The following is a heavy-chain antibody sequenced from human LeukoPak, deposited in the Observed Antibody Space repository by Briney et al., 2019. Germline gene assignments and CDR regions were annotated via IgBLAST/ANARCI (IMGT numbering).Heavy chain of an antibody. D-gene: IGHD6-13*01. CDR2: ISNSPINI. CDR1: GFTFSDYG. CDR3: ARDHGEAAPRFQH. V-gene: IGHV3-48*04. Sequence: QAGGSLRLSCAASGFTFSDYGMNWVRQAPGKGLEWVSYISNSPINIYYADSVRGRFTTSRDNAKNSVFLQMNSLRGEDTAVYYCARDHGEAAPRFQHWGQGTLVTVSS. J-gene: IGHJ1*01.